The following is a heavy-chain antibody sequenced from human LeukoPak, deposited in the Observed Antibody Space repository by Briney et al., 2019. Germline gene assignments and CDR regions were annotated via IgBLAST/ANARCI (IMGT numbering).Heavy chain of an antibody. J-gene: IGHJ4*02. D-gene: IGHD3-22*01. V-gene: IGHV3-74*01. CDR1: GFTFSGFW. CDR2: ISFDGSDA. Sequence: GGSLRLSCAASGFTFSGFWMHWVRQAPGKGLVWVSCISFDGSDATYADSVKGRFTIPRDNSKNTLYLQMNSLRAEDTAVYYCAKRGYYDGSGYYMYYFDHWGQGTLVTVSS. CDR3: AKRGYYDGSGYYMYYFDH.